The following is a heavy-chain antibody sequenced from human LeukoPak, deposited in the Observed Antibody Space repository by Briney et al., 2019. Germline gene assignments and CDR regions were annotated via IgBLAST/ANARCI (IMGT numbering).Heavy chain of an antibody. CDR3: TRVEETATTAAIIRKYSYYYYMDV. Sequence: GGSLRLSCAASGFTFSTYRMSWVRQAPGKGLEWVANIRQDGSEKHYVDSVKGRFTISRDNAKNSLYLQMSSLRAEDTAVYYCTRVEETATTAAIIRKYSYYYYMDVWGKGNTVTVSS. CDR1: GFTFSTYR. V-gene: IGHV3-7*01. J-gene: IGHJ6*03. CDR2: IRQDGSEK. D-gene: IGHD4-11*01.